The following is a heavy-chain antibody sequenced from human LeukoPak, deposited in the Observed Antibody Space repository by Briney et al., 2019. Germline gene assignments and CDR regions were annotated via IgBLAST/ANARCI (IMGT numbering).Heavy chain of an antibody. CDR1: GGSISSYY. CDR2: IYYSGST. J-gene: IGHJ4*02. D-gene: IGHD5-12*01. CDR3: ASLNFRGYETYYFDY. Sequence: PSETLSLTCTVSGGSISSYYWSWIRQPPGKGLEWIGYIYYSGSTNYNPSLKSRVTISVDTSKNQFSLKLSSVTAADTAVYYCASLNFRGYETYYFDYWGQGTLVTVSS. V-gene: IGHV4-59*01.